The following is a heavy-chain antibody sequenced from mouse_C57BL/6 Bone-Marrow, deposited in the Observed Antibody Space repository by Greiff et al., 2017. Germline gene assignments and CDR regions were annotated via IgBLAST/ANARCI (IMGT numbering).Heavy chain of an antibody. J-gene: IGHJ2*01. CDR3: TRSTTVVANYFDY. V-gene: IGHV1-5*01. CDR2: IYPGTSDT. CDR1: GYTFTSYW. Sequence: VQLLQSGTVLARPGASVKMSCKTSGYTFTSYWMHWVKQRPGQGLEWIGAIYPGTSDTSYNQKFKGKAKLTAVTSAGTAYMELSSLTNEDYAVDCCTRSTTVVANYFDYWGQGTTLTVSS. D-gene: IGHD1-1*01.